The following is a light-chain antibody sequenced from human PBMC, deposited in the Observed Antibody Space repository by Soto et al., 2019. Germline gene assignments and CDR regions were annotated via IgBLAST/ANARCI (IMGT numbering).Light chain of an antibody. CDR2: GVS. Sequence: EIVLTQSPGTLSLSPGETATLSCRASQRVTNNYLAWYQQKPGQAPRLLIYGVSSRATGIPDRFSGSGSGTDFTLTISRLEPEDFAVYCCQQYGSSFTFGPGTKVDVK. J-gene: IGKJ3*01. CDR3: QQYGSSFT. CDR1: QRVTNNY. V-gene: IGKV3-20*01.